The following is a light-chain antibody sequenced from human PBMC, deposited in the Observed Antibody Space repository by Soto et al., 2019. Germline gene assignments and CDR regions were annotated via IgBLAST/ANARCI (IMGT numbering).Light chain of an antibody. CDR1: QSVSSSY. J-gene: IGKJ1*01. Sequence: EIVLTQSPGTLSLSPGERATLSCRASQSVSSSYLAWYQQKPGQAPRLLIYGASSRATGIRDRFSGSGSGTDFTLTISRLEPEDFALYYCQQYGSSSWTFGQGTKVDI. CDR2: GAS. V-gene: IGKV3-20*01. CDR3: QQYGSSSWT.